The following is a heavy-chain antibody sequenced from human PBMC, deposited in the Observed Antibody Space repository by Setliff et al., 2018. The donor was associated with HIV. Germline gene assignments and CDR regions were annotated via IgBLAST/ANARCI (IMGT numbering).Heavy chain of an antibody. V-gene: IGHV4-34*01. CDR1: GGSFSGYY. CDR2: INHSGST. J-gene: IGHJ4*02. D-gene: IGHD1-26*01. Sequence: PSETLSLTCAVYGGSFSGYYWSWIRQPPGQGLEWIGEINHSGSTNYNPSLKSRVTISVDTSKNQFSLKLSSVTAADTAVYYCARGLKPRGSLDYWGQGTLVTVSS. CDR3: ARGLKPRGSLDY.